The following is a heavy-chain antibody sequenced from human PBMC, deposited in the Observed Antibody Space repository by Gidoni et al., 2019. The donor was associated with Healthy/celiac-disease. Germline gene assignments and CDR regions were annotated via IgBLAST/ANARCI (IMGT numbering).Heavy chain of an antibody. CDR2: IWYDGSNK. CDR3: ARGGRMIGSAFDI. J-gene: IGHJ3*02. D-gene: IGHD3-22*01. V-gene: IGHV3-33*01. Sequence: QVQLVESGGGVVQPGRSLRLSCAASGFTFSSYGMHWVRQAPGKGLEWVAVIWYDGSNKYYADSVKGRFTISRDNSKNTLYLQMNSLRAEDTAVYYCARGGRMIGSAFDIWGQGTMVTVSS. CDR1: GFTFSSYG.